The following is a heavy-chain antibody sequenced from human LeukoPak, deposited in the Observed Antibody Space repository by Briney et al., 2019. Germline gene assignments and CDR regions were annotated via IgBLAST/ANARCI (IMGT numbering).Heavy chain of an antibody. J-gene: IGHJ4*02. CDR2: IIPIFGTA. D-gene: IGHD5-24*01. Sequence: ASVKVSCKASRGTFSSYAISWVRQAPGQGLEWMGGIIPIFGTANYAQKFQGRVTITTDESTSTAYMELSSLRSEDTAVYYCARARDGYTLEYYFDYWGQGTLVTVSS. V-gene: IGHV1-69*05. CDR3: ARARDGYTLEYYFDY. CDR1: RGTFSSYA.